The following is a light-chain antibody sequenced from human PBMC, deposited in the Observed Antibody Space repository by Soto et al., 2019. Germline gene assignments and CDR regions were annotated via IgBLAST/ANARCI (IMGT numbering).Light chain of an antibody. CDR1: SSNIGAGYD. CDR2: GNS. J-gene: IGLJ2*01. CDR3: QSYDSSLSGVV. V-gene: IGLV1-40*01. Sequence: QSVLTQPPSVSGAPGQRVTISCTGSSSNIGAGYDVHWYQQLPGTAPKLLIYGNSNRPSGVPDRCSGSKSGTSASLAITGLKAEDEADYYCQSYDSSLSGVVFGGGTKLTVL.